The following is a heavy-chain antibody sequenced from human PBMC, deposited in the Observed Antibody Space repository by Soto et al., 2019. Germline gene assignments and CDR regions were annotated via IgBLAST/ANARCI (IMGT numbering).Heavy chain of an antibody. CDR3: ARFRVRGVTFDY. Sequence: PGGSLRLSCAASGFTFSSYEMNWVRQAPGKGLEWVSYISSSGSTIYYADSVEGRFTISRDNAKNSLYLQMNSLRAEDTAVYYCARFRVRGVTFDYWGQGTLVTVSS. V-gene: IGHV3-48*03. J-gene: IGHJ4*02. D-gene: IGHD3-10*01. CDR1: GFTFSSYE. CDR2: ISSSGSTI.